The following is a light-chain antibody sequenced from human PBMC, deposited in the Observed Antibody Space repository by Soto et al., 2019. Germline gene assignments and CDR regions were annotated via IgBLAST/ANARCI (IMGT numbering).Light chain of an antibody. CDR3: QQRSNWPT. CDR2: DAS. V-gene: IGKV3-11*01. Sequence: EIVLTQSPVTLSLSPGERATLSCRASQSIASHLAWYQQKPGQAPRLLIHDASSRATGIPARFSGSGSGTDFTLTISSLEPEDFAVYYCQQRSNWPTFGQGTRLEIK. CDR1: QSIASH. J-gene: IGKJ5*01.